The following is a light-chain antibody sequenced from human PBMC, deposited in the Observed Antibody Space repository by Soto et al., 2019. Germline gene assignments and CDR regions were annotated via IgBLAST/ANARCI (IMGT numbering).Light chain of an antibody. CDR3: QQYNNLPIT. CDR1: QSILYSADNKNY. J-gene: IGKJ5*01. V-gene: IGKV4-1*01. Sequence: DIVITQSPDTLAVSVGERATIDCKSSQSILYSADNKNYLAWYQQKPGQSPKLLIYWASTRESGVPDRFSGSGSGTEFTLTINSLQSEDFAVYYCQQYNNLPITFGQGTRLEI. CDR2: WAS.